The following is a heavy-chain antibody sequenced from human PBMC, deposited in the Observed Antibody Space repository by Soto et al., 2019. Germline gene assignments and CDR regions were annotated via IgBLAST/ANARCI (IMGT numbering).Heavy chain of an antibody. CDR1: GFTFSSLG. CDR2: ISYDGSKK. Sequence: QVKLVESGGGVVQPGRSLRLSCAASGFTFSSLGMDWVRQAPGKGLEWVALISYDGSKKYYGDSVKGRFTISRDNSRNTLHLQINGLRPEDTGVYYCARERVWILAPFDNWGQATLVTVSS. V-gene: IGHV3-30-3*01. D-gene: IGHD2-2*03. J-gene: IGHJ4*02. CDR3: ARERVWILAPFDN.